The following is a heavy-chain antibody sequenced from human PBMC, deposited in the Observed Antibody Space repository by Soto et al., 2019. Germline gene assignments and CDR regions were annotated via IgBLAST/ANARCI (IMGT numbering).Heavy chain of an antibody. CDR1: GFTFSSYA. CDR2: ISGSGGST. Sequence: GGSLRLSCAASGFTFSSYAMSWVRQAPGKGLEWVSAISGSGGSTYYADSVKGRFTISRDNSKNTLYLQMNSLRAEDMAVYCWAKDGDYDFWSGYYQSRPGEEKYYYYIDVWGKGTTVTVSS. J-gene: IGHJ6*03. CDR3: AKDGDYDFWSGYYQSRPGEEKYYYYIDV. D-gene: IGHD3-3*01. V-gene: IGHV3-23*01.